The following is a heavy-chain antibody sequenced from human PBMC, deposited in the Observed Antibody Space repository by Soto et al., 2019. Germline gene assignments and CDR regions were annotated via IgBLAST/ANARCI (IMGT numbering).Heavy chain of an antibody. V-gene: IGHV3-15*01. CDR1: GFTFINAW. CDR3: PIDGLYSGGLDF. D-gene: IGHD1-26*01. Sequence: EVQLVESGGGLVKPGESLRLSCAASGFTFINAWMSWVRQAPGKGLEWVGRIRSNAHGGTTDYGAPVNGRVAISRDDSENTVYLQMNSLKTEDTAVYYCPIDGLYSGGLDFWGQGTLVTVSS. J-gene: IGHJ4*02. CDR2: IRSNAHGGTT.